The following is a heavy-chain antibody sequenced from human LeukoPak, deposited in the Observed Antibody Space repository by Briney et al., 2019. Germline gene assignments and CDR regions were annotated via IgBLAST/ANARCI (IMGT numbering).Heavy chain of an antibody. J-gene: IGHJ4*02. V-gene: IGHV3-30*18. CDR1: GFTFSSYG. D-gene: IGHD3-22*01. CDR3: AKDILAVVDEKDLNCFDY. CDR2: ISYGGSNK. Sequence: PGRSLRLSCAASGFTFSSYGMHWVRQAPGKGLEWVAVISYGGSNKYYADSVKGRFTISRDNSKKPLYLQMNSLRAEDTAVYYCAKDILAVVDEKDLNCFDYWGQGTLVTVSS.